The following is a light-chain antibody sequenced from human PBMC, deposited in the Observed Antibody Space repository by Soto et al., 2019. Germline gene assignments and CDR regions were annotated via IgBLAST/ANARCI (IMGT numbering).Light chain of an antibody. V-gene: IGKV1-33*01. CDR3: QQYDNLPFT. J-gene: IGKJ3*01. Sequence: DIQMTQSPSSLSASVRDRVTITCQASQDITNYLNWYQQKPGKAPKLLICDASNLEPGVPSRFSGSGSGTDFTFTISSLQPEAIATYYCQQYDNLPFTFGPGTKVDIK. CDR1: QDITNY. CDR2: DAS.